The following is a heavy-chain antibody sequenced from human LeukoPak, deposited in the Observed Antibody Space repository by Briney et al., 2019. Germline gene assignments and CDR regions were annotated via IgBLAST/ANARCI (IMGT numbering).Heavy chain of an antibody. J-gene: IGHJ4*02. CDR3: ARGWIAETTVVTPYNY. CDR2: IIPIFGTA. Sequence: ASVKVSCKASGGTFSNYAVNWVRQAPGQGLEWMGGIIPIFGTAHYAQKFQGRVTITADESTSTAYVQLSSLRSEDTAVYYCARGWIAETTVVTPYNYWGQGTLVTVSS. D-gene: IGHD4-23*01. CDR1: GGTFSNYA. V-gene: IGHV1-69*13.